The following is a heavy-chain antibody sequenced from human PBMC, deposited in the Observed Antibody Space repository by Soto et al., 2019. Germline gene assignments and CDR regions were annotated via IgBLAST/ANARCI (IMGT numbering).Heavy chain of an antibody. CDR3: ARKMVGAPGAPYYFYGMDV. CDR1: GFTFSSHG. D-gene: IGHD2-8*01. CDR2: IWYDGSNK. Sequence: QVQLVESGGGVVQPGRSLRLSCAASGFTFSSHGMHWVRQAPGKGLEWVAVIWYDGSNKYYADSVKGRFTISRDNSKNTLHLQMNSLRAEDTAVYYCARKMVGAPGAPYYFYGMDVWGQGPTVTVSS. J-gene: IGHJ6*02. V-gene: IGHV3-33*01.